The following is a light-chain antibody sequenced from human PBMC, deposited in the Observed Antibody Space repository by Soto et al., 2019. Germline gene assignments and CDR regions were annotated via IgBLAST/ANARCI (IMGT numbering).Light chain of an antibody. CDR1: QSVSSSY. J-gene: IGKJ1*01. V-gene: IGKV3-20*01. Sequence: EIVLTQSPGTLSLSPGERATLSCRASQSVSSSYLAWYQQKPGQAPRLLIYGASSRATGIPDRFSGSGSGTDFTLTIRRLEPEDFAVYYCQQYGSSPWTFGQGTTVKIK. CDR2: GAS. CDR3: QQYGSSPWT.